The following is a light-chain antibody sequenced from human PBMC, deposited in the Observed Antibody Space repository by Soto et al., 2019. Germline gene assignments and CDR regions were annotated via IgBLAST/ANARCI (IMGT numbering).Light chain of an antibody. CDR2: EDS. V-gene: IGLV2-23*02. CDR1: SSDVGAYKL. Sequence: QSALTQPASVSGSPGQSITISCTGSSSDVGAYKLVSWYQQYPGKAPKLIIYEDSKWPSGVFNRFSGSKSGNTASLTVSGLQPEDEAYYYCCSYAGRSTFVFGGGTKVTVL. J-gene: IGLJ2*01. CDR3: CSYAGRSTFV.